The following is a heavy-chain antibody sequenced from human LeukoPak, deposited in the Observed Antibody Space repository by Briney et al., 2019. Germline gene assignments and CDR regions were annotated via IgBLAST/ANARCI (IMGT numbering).Heavy chain of an antibody. CDR2: IYSSGTS. V-gene: IGHV4-59*12. Sequence: PSETLSLTCTVSGASISSSYWSWIRQSPGKGLEWIGYIYSSGTSRYNPSLKSRVTMSPDTSKNQLSLTLRSVTTADTAIYYCARGGVNAALDVWGKGTTVTVSS. CDR1: GASISSSY. CDR3: ARGGVNAALDV. J-gene: IGHJ6*03. D-gene: IGHD3-10*01.